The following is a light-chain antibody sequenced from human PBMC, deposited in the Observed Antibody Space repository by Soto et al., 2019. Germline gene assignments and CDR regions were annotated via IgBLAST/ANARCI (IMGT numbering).Light chain of an antibody. CDR2: GAS. CDR1: QSVRSN. CDR3: QQYGSSLTWT. Sequence: EIVLTQSPATLSVSPGERVTLSCRASQSVRSNLAWYQQKPGQSPRLLIYGASTRAAGIPDRFSGSGSGTDFTLTISGLEPEDFAVYYCQQYGSSLTWTFGQGTKVDIK. V-gene: IGKV3-20*01. J-gene: IGKJ1*01.